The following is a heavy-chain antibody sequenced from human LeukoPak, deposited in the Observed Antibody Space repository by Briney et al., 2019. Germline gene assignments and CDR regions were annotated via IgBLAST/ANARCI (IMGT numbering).Heavy chain of an antibody. CDR1: GFTFSNYA. CDR3: AKEPRDCTGGTCPSGGVYYFDS. J-gene: IGHJ4*02. CDR2: ISGGGGST. V-gene: IGHV3-23*01. Sequence: PGGSLRLSCAAPGFTFSNYAMSWVRQAPGKGLEWISGISGGGGSTYYADSVKGRFTISRDNSKNTLYLQMNSLRAEDTAVFYCAKEPRDCTGGTCPSGGVYYFDSWGKGNLVAVPS. D-gene: IGHD2-8*02.